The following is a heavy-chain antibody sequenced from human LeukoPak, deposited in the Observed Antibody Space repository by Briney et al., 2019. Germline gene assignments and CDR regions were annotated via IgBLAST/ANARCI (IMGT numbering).Heavy chain of an antibody. J-gene: IGHJ4*02. CDR2: IIPILGIA. CDR3: ARAKTNSGDSEY. D-gene: IGHD7-27*01. CDR1: GGTFSSYA. Sequence: GSSVKVSCKASGGTFSSYAISWVRQAPGQGLEWMGRIIPILGIANYAQKFQGRVTITADKSTSTAYMELSSLRSEDTAVYYCARAKTNSGDSEYWGQGTLVTVSS. V-gene: IGHV1-69*04.